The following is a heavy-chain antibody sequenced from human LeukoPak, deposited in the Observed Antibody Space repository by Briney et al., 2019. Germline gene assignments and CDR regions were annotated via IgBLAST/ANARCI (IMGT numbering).Heavy chain of an antibody. D-gene: IGHD2/OR15-2a*01. J-gene: IGHJ6*03. CDR1: GFTFSSYG. Sequence: GGSLRLSCAASGFTFSSYGMSWVRQAPGKGLEWVSFISSSSSYIYYADSVKGRFTISRDNAKNSLYLQMNSLRAEDTAVYYCARAFRVSTIGNTLYYYYYMDVWGKGTTVTVSS. V-gene: IGHV3-21*04. CDR2: ISSSSSYI. CDR3: ARAFRVSTIGNTLYYYYYMDV.